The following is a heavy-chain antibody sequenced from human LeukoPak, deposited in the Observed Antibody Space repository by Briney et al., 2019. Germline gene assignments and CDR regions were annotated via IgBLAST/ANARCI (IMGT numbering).Heavy chain of an antibody. Sequence: KPSETLSLTCTVSGGSISSYYWSWIRQPPGKGLEWIGYIYYSGSTNYNPSLKSRVTISVDTSKNQFSLKLSSVTAADTAVYYCARHARDGYMVGGGVFDYWGQGTLVTVSS. V-gene: IGHV4-59*08. J-gene: IGHJ4*02. CDR1: GGSISSYY. CDR3: ARHARDGYMVGGGVFDY. D-gene: IGHD5-24*01. CDR2: IYYSGST.